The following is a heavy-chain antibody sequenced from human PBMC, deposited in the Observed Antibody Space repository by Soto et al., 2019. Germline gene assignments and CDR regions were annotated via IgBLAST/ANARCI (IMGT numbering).Heavy chain of an antibody. Sequence: SSETLCLTCTVSGGSISGYFWSWIRQPPGKGLEWIGYIYYSGSTNYNPSLKSRVTMSLDTSKNQFSLKLSSVTAADTAVYYCARRYCSDNSCYSGFDYWRQGTLVTVSS. CDR3: ARRYCSDNSCYSGFDY. CDR2: IYYSGST. J-gene: IGHJ4*02. D-gene: IGHD2-15*01. V-gene: IGHV4-59*08. CDR1: GGSISGYF.